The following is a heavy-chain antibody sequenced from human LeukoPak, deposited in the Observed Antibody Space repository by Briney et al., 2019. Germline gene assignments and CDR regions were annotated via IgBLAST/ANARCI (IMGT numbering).Heavy chain of an antibody. J-gene: IGHJ4*02. CDR2: IYHSGTT. D-gene: IGHD4-11*01. CDR1: GFSITSGYF. CDR3: ARPPDSSDYGAAFDS. Sequence: SETLSLTCAVSGFSITSGYFWGWIRQPPGKGLEWIGSIYHSGTTYYNPSLKRGVIISVDTSKNQFSLRLTSVTAADTAVYYCARPPDSSDYGAAFDSWGQGTLVTVSS. V-gene: IGHV4-38-2*01.